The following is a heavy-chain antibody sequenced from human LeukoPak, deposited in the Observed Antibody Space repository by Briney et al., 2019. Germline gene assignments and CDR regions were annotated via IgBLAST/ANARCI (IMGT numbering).Heavy chain of an antibody. Sequence: SETLSLTCTVSSGSISSSGYYWGWIRQPPGKGLEWIGIFYHSGSTYYNPSLKSRVTISVDTSKNQFSLKLTSVTAADTAVYYCARLPYDFWSGNFDYWGQGTLVTVSS. CDR3: ARLPYDFWSGNFDY. V-gene: IGHV4-39*07. J-gene: IGHJ4*02. D-gene: IGHD3-3*01. CDR2: FYHSGST. CDR1: SGSISSSGYY.